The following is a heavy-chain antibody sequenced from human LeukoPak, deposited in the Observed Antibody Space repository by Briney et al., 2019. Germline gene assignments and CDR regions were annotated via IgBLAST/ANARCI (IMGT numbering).Heavy chain of an antibody. J-gene: IGHJ3*02. CDR1: GFTFSNYA. V-gene: IGHV3-23*01. CDR2: ISDIGATR. Sequence: PGGSLRLSCAPSGFTFSNYAMSWVRQAPGKGLEWVSDISDIGATRNYVAYEKGRFTISRDNCKDTLYLQMNSLRAEDTDVYYCARKGIGALDIWGQGTMVTVSS. CDR3: ARKGIGALDI.